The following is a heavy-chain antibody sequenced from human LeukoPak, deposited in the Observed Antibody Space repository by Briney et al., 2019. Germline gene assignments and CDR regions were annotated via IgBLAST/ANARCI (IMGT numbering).Heavy chain of an antibody. Sequence: SETLSLTCTVSGGSISPYYWSWIRQPPGKGLEWIGYISYSGSTNYNPSLKSRVTISVDTSKNQFSLKLTSVTAADTAVYYCARDGSATGWYAGDYWGQGTLVTVSS. CDR3: ARDGSATGWYAGDY. CDR1: GGSISPYY. J-gene: IGHJ4*02. CDR2: ISYSGST. D-gene: IGHD6-19*01. V-gene: IGHV4-59*01.